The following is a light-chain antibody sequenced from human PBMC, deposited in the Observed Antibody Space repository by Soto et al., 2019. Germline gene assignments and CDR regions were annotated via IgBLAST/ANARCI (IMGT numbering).Light chain of an antibody. CDR1: QSVSSN. CDR3: QQYKNGPRT. J-gene: IGKJ1*01. CDR2: GAS. Sequence: ETVMTQSLATLSVSPGERATLSCRASQSVSSNLAWYKQKPGQAPRLLIHGASTRATGVPARFSGSGSGTEFTLTISSLQSEDFAVYYCQQYKNGPRTFGQGTKVDI. V-gene: IGKV3-15*01.